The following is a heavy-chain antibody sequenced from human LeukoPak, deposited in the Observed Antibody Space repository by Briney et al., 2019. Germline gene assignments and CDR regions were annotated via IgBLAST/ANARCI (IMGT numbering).Heavy chain of an antibody. V-gene: IGHV1-2*02. CDR1: GYTFTDYY. Sequence: ASVKVSCKASGYTFTDYYIHWVRQAPGQGPEWMGWINPASGATKYAQIFQGRVTMTRDTSSSTAYMELSRLTSDDTAVYHCARDPPATTTLDYWGQGTLDTVSS. CDR2: INPASGAT. D-gene: IGHD1-1*01. CDR3: ARDPPATTTLDY. J-gene: IGHJ4*02.